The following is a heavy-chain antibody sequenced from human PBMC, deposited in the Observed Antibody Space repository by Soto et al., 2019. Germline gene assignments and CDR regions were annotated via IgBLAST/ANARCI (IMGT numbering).Heavy chain of an antibody. D-gene: IGHD1-20*01. V-gene: IGHV3-21*01. CDR1: GFTFSSYS. Sequence: GGSLRLSCAASGFTFSSYSMNWVRQAPGKGLEWGSSISSSSSYIYYADSVKGRFTISRDNAKNSLYLQMISLRAEDTAVYYCARVSITGTWDYYYGMDVWGQGTTVTVSS. CDR3: ARVSITGTWDYYYGMDV. CDR2: ISSSSSYI. J-gene: IGHJ6*02.